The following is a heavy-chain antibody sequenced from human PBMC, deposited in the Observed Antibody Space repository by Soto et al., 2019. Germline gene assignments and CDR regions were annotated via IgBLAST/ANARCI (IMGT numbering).Heavy chain of an antibody. CDR1: GFTFSSYG. CDR3: ARERAPYDYASPYYYYGMDV. V-gene: IGHV3-33*01. CDR2: IWYDGSNK. D-gene: IGHD4-17*01. J-gene: IGHJ6*02. Sequence: GGSLRLSCAAPGFTFSSYGMHWVRQAPGKGLEWVAVIWYDGSNKYYADSVKGRFTISRDNSKNTLYLQMNSLRAEDTAVYYCARERAPYDYASPYYYYGMDVWGQGTTVTGSS.